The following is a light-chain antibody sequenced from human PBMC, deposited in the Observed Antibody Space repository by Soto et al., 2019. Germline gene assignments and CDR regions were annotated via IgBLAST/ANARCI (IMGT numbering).Light chain of an antibody. CDR3: QHRSSWST. CDR1: QSVSSF. J-gene: IGKJ2*02. CDR2: DAS. V-gene: IGKV3-11*01. Sequence: RASQSVSSFLACYQQNPGQAPMLLNDDASIRATGIPTMFSGSGARTDFTLTISILEPEDVALYCCQHRSSWSTFGLGTRLDIK.